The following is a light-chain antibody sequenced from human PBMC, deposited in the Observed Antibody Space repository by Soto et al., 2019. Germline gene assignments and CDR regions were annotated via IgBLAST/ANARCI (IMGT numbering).Light chain of an antibody. CDR1: QSISSW. CDR3: QQYKSYSSWT. J-gene: IGKJ1*01. V-gene: IGKV1-5*01. CDR2: DAS. Sequence: QMTQSPAALSASVGDRVTITCRASQSISSWLAWYQQKPGKAPKLLIYDASSLESGVPSRFSGSGSGTEFTLTISSLQPDDFATYDCQQYKSYSSWTFGQRGKVDVK.